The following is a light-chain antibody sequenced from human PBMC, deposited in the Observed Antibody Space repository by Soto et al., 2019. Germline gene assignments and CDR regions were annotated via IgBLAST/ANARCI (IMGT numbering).Light chain of an antibody. V-gene: IGKV3-11*01. CDR2: DVS. CDR1: QSVSSY. J-gene: IGKJ4*01. CDR3: QQRSNWPPLT. Sequence: EIVLTQSPATLSLSPGERATLSCRASQSVSSYLAWYQQKPGQAPRLLIYDVSNRATGIPARFSGSGSGTDFTLTISSLEPEDFAVYYCQQRSNWPPLTFCGGTKVEIK.